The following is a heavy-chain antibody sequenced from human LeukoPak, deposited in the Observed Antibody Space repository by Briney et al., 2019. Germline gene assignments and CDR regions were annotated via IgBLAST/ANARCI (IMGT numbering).Heavy chain of an antibody. Sequence: GGSLRLSCAASGFTFRSNTMSWVRQAPGRGLEWVSVISGSGSSTYYADSVKGRFAISRDNSMNTLYLQMSSLRAEDMAVYYCARHGYSSGWYEGYFDYWGQGTLVTVSS. V-gene: IGHV3-23*01. J-gene: IGHJ4*02. CDR1: GFTFRSNT. D-gene: IGHD6-19*01. CDR3: ARHGYSSGWYEGYFDY. CDR2: ISGSGSST.